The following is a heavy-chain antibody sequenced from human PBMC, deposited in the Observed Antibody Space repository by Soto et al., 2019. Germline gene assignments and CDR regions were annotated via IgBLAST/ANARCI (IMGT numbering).Heavy chain of an antibody. CDR1: GGSFNRHT. CDR3: ARGWGYDSTDYYYAY. CDR2: IIPIFGTA. Sequence: QVQLVHSGAEVRKPGSSVRVSCKASGGSFNRHTISWVRQAPGQGREWMGGIIPIFGTANHAQKFQGRVKIIADESTSTVYMELSSLRSDDTAIYYCARGWGYDSTDYYYAYWGQGSLVIVCS. D-gene: IGHD3-22*01. V-gene: IGHV1-69*01. J-gene: IGHJ4*02.